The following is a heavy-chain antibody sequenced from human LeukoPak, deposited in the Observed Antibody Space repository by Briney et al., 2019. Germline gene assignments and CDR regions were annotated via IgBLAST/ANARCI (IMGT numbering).Heavy chain of an antibody. CDR3: AKSRGYSRDGFDI. CDR1: GFTFSAYD. D-gene: IGHD4-23*01. Sequence: PGGSLRLSCAASGFTFSAYDMSWVRQAPGKGLERVSSISGSGSNTYYADSVKGRFTISRDNSKNTMYLQMNSLRAEDTAVYFCAKSRGYSRDGFDIWGQGTMVTVSS. J-gene: IGHJ3*02. V-gene: IGHV3-23*01. CDR2: ISGSGSNT.